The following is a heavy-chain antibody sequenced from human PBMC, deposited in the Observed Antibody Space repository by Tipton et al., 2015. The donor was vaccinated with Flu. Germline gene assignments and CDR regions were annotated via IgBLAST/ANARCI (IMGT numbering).Heavy chain of an antibody. D-gene: IGHD3-16*01. CDR1: GGSISSYY. Sequence: TLSLTCTVSGGSISSYYWSWIRQPPGKGLEWIGYIYYSGSTNYNPSLKSRVTISVDTSKNQFSLKLSSVTAADTAVYYCARTPWGRRVRHYTFWFDPWGQGTLVTVSS. CDR2: IYYSGST. CDR3: ARTPWGRRVRHYTFWFDP. V-gene: IGHV4-59*08. J-gene: IGHJ5*02.